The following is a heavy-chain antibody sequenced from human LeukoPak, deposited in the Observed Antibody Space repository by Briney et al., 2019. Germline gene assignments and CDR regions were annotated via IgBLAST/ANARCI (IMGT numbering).Heavy chain of an antibody. Sequence: GGSLRLSCAASGFTFSSYSTNWVRQAPGKGLEWVSSISSSSNYMYYADSVKGRFTISRDNAKNSLYLQMNSLRAEDTAVYYCATWRIAARTFDYWGQGTLVTVSS. CDR1: GFTFSSYS. CDR2: ISSSSNYM. V-gene: IGHV3-21*01. D-gene: IGHD6-6*01. CDR3: ATWRIAARTFDY. J-gene: IGHJ4*02.